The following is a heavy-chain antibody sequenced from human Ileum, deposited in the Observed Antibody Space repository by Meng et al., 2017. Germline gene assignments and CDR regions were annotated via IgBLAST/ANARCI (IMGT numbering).Heavy chain of an antibody. Sequence: GGSLRLSCAASGFTFSRYAMSWVRQAPGKGLEWVSVITEGNTFYADSVQGRFTISRDNSENMVYLQMNNLRVEDTAEYFCAKWGTGDAYGFVDHWGQGTLVTVSS. CDR1: GFTFSRYA. V-gene: IGHV3-23*01. CDR2: ITEGNT. CDR3: AKWGTGDAYGFVDH. J-gene: IGHJ4*02. D-gene: IGHD3-10*01.